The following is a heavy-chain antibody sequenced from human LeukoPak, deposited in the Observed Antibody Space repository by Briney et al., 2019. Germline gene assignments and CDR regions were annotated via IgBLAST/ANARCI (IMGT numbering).Heavy chain of an antibody. CDR3: ARVQWLLTNWFDP. CDR1: GGSISSSSYY. V-gene: IGHV4-39*01. J-gene: IGHJ5*02. CDR2: IYYSGST. D-gene: IGHD3-22*01. Sequence: PSETLSLTCTVSGGSISSSSYYWGWIRQPPGKGLEWIGSIYYSGSTYYNPSLKSRVTISVDTSKNQFSLKLSSVTAADTAVYYCARVQWLLTNWFDPWGQGTLVTVSS.